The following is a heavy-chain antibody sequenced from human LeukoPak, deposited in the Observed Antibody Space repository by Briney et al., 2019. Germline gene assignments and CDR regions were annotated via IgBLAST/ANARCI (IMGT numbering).Heavy chain of an antibody. J-gene: IGHJ1*01. CDR2: INHSGST. V-gene: IGHV4-34*01. Sequence: SGALSLTCAVYGGSFSGYYWSWIRQPPGKGLEWIGEINHSGSTNYNPSLKSRVTILVDTSKNQFSLKLSSVTAADTAVYYCARGHSPVTTKVSYFQHWGQGTLVT. D-gene: IGHD4-17*01. CDR3: ARGHSPVTTKVSYFQH. CDR1: GGSFSGYY.